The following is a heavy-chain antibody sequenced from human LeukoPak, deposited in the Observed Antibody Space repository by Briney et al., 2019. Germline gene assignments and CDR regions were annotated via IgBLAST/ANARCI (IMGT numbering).Heavy chain of an antibody. D-gene: IGHD3-22*01. Sequence: GGSLRLSCATSGFTFGDYAMHWVRQVPGKCLEWVSSITWNSRILGYADSVKGRFTISRDNAKNSLYLQMNSLRVEDMALYYCAKDGDSSLYSAFDIWGQGTMVTVSS. V-gene: IGHV3-9*03. CDR1: GFTFGDYA. CDR3: AKDGDSSLYSAFDI. J-gene: IGHJ3*02. CDR2: ITWNSRIL.